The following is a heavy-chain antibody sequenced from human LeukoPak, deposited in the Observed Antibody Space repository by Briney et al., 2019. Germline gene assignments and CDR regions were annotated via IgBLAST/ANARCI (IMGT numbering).Heavy chain of an antibody. Sequence: GGSLRLSCAASGFSFRNYGMHWVRRAPGKGLEWVAFIRYDGSNKYYADSVKGRFTISRDNSKNTLYLQMNSLRAEDTAVYYCAKGRGCSSTSCRYYYYYYMDVWGKGTTVTVSS. CDR3: AKGRGCSSTSCRYYYYYYMDV. CDR2: IRYDGSNK. V-gene: IGHV3-30*02. D-gene: IGHD2-2*01. J-gene: IGHJ6*03. CDR1: GFSFRNYG.